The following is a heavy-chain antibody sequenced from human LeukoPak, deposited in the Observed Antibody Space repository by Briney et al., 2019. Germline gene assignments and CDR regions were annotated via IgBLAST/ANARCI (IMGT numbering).Heavy chain of an antibody. V-gene: IGHV4-61*08. J-gene: IGHJ5*02. CDR1: GGSITGGGYY. CDR3: ARRSIQDWFDP. D-gene: IGHD2-21*01. CDR2: IYYSGST. Sequence: SSETLSLTCTVSGGSITGGGYYWHWIRQHPGKGLEWIGYIYYSGSTNYNPSLKSRVTISIDTSKNQFSLKLSSVTAADTAVYFCARRSIQDWFDPWGQGTLVTVSS.